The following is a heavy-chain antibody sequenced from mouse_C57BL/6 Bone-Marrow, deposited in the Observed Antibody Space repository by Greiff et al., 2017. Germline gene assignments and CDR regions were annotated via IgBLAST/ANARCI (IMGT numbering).Heavy chain of an antibody. CDR2: IYPGSGST. Sequence: QVQLQQPGAELVKPGASVKMSCKASGYTFTSYWITWVKQRPGQGLEWIGDIYPGSGSTNYNEKFKSKATLTVDTSSSTAYMQLSSLTSEDSAVYYGAREGPLTVVAHWYFDVWGTGTTVTVSS. D-gene: IGHD1-1*01. V-gene: IGHV1-55*01. CDR3: AREGPLTVVAHWYFDV. CDR1: GYTFTSYW. J-gene: IGHJ1*03.